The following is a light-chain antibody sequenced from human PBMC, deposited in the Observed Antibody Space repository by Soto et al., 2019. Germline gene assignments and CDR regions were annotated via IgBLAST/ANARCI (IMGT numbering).Light chain of an antibody. CDR3: PQYGSSSGT. J-gene: IGKJ1*01. Sequence: EIVLTQSPGTLSLSPGERATLSCRASQSVSSSYLAWYQQKPGQAPRLLIYGASSTATGIPDRFSGTGSGTDFTATILTLETDDFAVYYCPQYGSSSGTFGQGTKVEIK. CDR1: QSVSSSY. CDR2: GAS. V-gene: IGKV3-20*01.